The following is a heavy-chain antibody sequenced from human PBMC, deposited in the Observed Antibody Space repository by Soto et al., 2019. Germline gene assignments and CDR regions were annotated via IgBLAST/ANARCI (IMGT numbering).Heavy chain of an antibody. CDR3: ARVGTGTTRRYFDY. D-gene: IGHD1-7*01. CDR1: GGSVISGSYY. CDR2: IYYSGST. Sequence: LSLTCTVSGGSVISGSYYWSWIRQPPGKGLEWIGYIYYSGSTSYNPSLKSRVNISVDTSKNQFSLKLSSVTAVDTAVYYCARVGTGTTRRYFDYWGRGTQVTVSS. V-gene: IGHV4-61*01. J-gene: IGHJ4*02.